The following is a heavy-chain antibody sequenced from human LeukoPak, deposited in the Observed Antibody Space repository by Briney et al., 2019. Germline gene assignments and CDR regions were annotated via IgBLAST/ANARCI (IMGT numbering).Heavy chain of an antibody. CDR1: GYTFTSYY. CDR3: AIDTCGWWELPPLRWYYYYGMDL. CDR2: INPSGGST. D-gene: IGHD1-26*01. V-gene: IGHV1-46*01. Sequence: ASVKVSCKASGYTFTSYYMHWVRQAPGQGLEWMGIINPSGGSTSYAQEFQGRVTMTRDTSTSTAYMELSSLRSEDTAGYYCAIDTCGWWELPPLRWYYYYGMDLWGQGTP. J-gene: IGHJ6*02.